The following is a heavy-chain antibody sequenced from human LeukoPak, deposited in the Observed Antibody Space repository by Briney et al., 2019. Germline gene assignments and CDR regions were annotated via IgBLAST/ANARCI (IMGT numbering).Heavy chain of an antibody. D-gene: IGHD3-16*02. CDR1: GFTFSSYS. J-gene: IGHJ4*02. Sequence: GGSLRLSCAASGFTFSSYSMNWVRQAPGKGLEWVSAMSGSGGSTYYADSVKGRFTISRDYSKNTLYLQMNSLRAEDTAVYYCARVGSSSNPPRPLYDYWGQGTLVTVSS. CDR3: ARVGSSSNPPRPLYDY. CDR2: MSGSGGST. V-gene: IGHV3-23*01.